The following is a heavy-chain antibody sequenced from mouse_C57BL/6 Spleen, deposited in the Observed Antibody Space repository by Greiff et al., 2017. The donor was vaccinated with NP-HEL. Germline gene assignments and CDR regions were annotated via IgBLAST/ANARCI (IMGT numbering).Heavy chain of an antibody. D-gene: IGHD1-1*01. CDR2: IDPSDSET. CDR3: ASGGLLRYPGWFAY. J-gene: IGHJ3*01. CDR1: GYTFTSYW. Sequence: VQLQQPGAELVRPGSSVKLSCKASGYTFTSYWMHWVKQRPIQGLEWIGNIDPSDSETHYNQKFKDKATLTVDKSSSTAYMQLSSLTSEDSAVYYCASGGLLRYPGWFAYWGQGTLVTVSA. V-gene: IGHV1-52*01.